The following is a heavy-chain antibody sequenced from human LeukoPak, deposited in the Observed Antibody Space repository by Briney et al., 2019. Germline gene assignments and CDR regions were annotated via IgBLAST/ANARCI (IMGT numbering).Heavy chain of an antibody. CDR2: IYPGDSDT. D-gene: IGHD1-7*01. Sequence: GESLKISCKGSGYSFTTYWIAWVRQMPGKGLEWMGIIYPGDSDTRYSPSFQGQVAISADKSISTAYLQWSSLKASDTAIYYCAISGSTGTISTIDYWGQGTLVTVSS. CDR1: GYSFTTYW. CDR3: AISGSTGTISTIDY. V-gene: IGHV5-51*01. J-gene: IGHJ4*02.